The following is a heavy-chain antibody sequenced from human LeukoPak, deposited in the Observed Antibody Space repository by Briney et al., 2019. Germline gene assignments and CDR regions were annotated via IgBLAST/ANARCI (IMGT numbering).Heavy chain of an antibody. CDR1: GYSFTTYW. V-gene: IGHV5-51*01. J-gene: IGHJ6*02. Sequence: GESLKISCKGSGYSFTTYWIGWVRQMPGKGLERMGFIYPGDSDTRYSPSFQGQVTISADKSISTAYLQWSSLKASDTAMYYCARSSYSSLYGMDVWGQGTTVTVSS. D-gene: IGHD6-19*01. CDR3: ARSSYSSLYGMDV. CDR2: IYPGDSDT.